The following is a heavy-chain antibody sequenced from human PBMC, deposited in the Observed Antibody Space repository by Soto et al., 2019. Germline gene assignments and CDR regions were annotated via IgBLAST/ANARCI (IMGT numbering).Heavy chain of an antibody. D-gene: IGHD6-13*01. CDR2: IIPIFGTA. V-gene: IGHV1-69*01. J-gene: IGHJ4*02. Sequence: QVQLVQSGAEVKKPGSSVKVSCKASGGTFSSYAISWVRQAPGQGLEWMGGIIPIFGTANYAQKFQGRVTITADESTSTAYMELSSLRSEDTAVYYCARKGMGVSTCRIAAADTFDYWGQGTLVTVSS. CDR3: ARKGMGVSTCRIAAADTFDY. CDR1: GGTFSSYA.